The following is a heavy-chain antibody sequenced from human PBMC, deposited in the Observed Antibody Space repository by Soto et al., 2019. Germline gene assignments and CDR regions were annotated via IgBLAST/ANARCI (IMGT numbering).Heavy chain of an antibody. Sequence: LSLTCAVSGDSVTSNVWWSWVRQPPGKGLEWIGEAYHNGLTDYNPSLKSRVTMSVDTSKNEFSLKLTSLTAADTAIYYCARDAAVPGESDRFDYWGQGTLVTVSS. V-gene: IGHV4-4*02. D-gene: IGHD6-19*01. J-gene: IGHJ4*02. CDR1: GDSVTSNVW. CDR3: ARDAAVPGESDRFDY. CDR2: AYHNGLT.